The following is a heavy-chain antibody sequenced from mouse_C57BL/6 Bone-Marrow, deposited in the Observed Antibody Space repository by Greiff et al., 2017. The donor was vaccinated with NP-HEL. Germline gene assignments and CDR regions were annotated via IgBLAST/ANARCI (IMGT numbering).Heavy chain of an antibody. D-gene: IGHD2-3*01. Sequence: VQLKESGGGLVQPGGSLSLSCAASGFTFTDYYMSWVRQPPGKALEWLGFIRNKANGYTTEYSASVKGRFTISRDTTQSILYHQMNALRAEDSSTYYCARYIDYAGYVYDYWGHGTTLTVST. CDR3: ARYIDYAGYVYDY. J-gene: IGHJ2*01. CDR1: GFTFTDYY. V-gene: IGHV7-3*01. CDR2: IRNKANGYTT.